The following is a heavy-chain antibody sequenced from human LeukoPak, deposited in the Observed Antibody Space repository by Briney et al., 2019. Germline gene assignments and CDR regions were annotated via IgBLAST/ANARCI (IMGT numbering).Heavy chain of an antibody. CDR3: ARGPDNYYYMDV. V-gene: IGHV3-48*03. CDR2: VSTSGSTI. Sequence: GGSLRLSCAASGLTFSSYEMNWVRQVPGKGLEWVSYVSTSGSTIYYADSVKGRFTISRDNAKNSLFLQMNSLRAEDTAVYYCARGPDNYYYMDVWGKGTTVTVSS. J-gene: IGHJ6*03. CDR1: GLTFSSYE.